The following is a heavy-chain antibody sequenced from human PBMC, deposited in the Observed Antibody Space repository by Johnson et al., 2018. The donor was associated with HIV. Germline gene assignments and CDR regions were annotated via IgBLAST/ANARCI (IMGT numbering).Heavy chain of an antibody. V-gene: IGHV3-30*18. D-gene: IGHD1-26*01. CDR1: GFTFRSYA. CDR2: ISYDGSNK. CDR3: AKESKWESRTPHAFDL. Sequence: QVQLVESGGGVVQPGGSLRLSCAASGFTFRSYAMHWVRQAPGKGLEWVGVISYDGSNKYYADSVKGRFTISRDNSKNTMSLQMNSPRVEDTAVYYCAKESKWESRTPHAFDLWGQGTMVTVSS. J-gene: IGHJ3*01.